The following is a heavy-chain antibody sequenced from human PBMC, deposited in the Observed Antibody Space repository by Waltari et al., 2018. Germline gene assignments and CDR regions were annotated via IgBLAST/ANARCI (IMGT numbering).Heavy chain of an antibody. V-gene: IGHV1-2*02. CDR1: GYTFTGYF. CDR3: SRVPLLLPGPNYFDH. J-gene: IGHJ4*02. CDR2: FNPNNGGT. Sequence: QVQLVQSGTAVKTPGASVTVSCKASGYTFTGYFIPGWRQAPGRGLEWMGWFNPNNGGTYSAQKFQGRLAMTSDTAISTAYMVVSNLRSDDTATYYCSRVPLLLPGPNYFDHWGQGSLVTVSS.